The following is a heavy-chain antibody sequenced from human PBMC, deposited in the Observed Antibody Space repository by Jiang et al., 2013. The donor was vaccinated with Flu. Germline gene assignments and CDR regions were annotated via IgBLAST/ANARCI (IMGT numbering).Heavy chain of an antibody. Sequence: RVTISVDKSKNQFSLKLSSVTAADTAVYYCARVSWPHNYYFDYWGQGTLVTVSS. CDR3: ARVSWPHNYYFDY. V-gene: IGHV4-4*02. D-gene: IGHD1-1*01. J-gene: IGHJ4*02.